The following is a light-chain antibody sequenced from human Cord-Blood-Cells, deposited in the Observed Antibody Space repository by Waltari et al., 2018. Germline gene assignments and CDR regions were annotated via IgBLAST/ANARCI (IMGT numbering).Light chain of an antibody. CDR2: LNSDGSH. CDR1: SGHSSYA. V-gene: IGLV4-69*01. Sequence: QLVLTQSPSASASLGASVKLTCTLSSGHSSYAIAWHQQQPEKGPRYLMKLNSDGSHSKGDGIPDRFSVSSSGAERYRTISSLQSEDEADYYWQTWGTGSNWVFGGGTKLTVL. J-gene: IGLJ3*02. CDR3: QTWGTGSNWV.